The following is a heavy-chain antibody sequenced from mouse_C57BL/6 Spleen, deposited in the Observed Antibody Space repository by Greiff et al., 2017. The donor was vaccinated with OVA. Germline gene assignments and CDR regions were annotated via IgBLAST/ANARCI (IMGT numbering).Heavy chain of an antibody. J-gene: IGHJ2*01. D-gene: IGHD1-1*01. Sequence: VQLKESGPELVKPGASVKISCKASGYAFSSSWMNWVKQRPGKGLEWIGRIYPGDGDTNYNGKFKGKATLTADKSSSTAYMQLSSLTSEDSAVYFCARGYYGSSYDFDYWGQGTTLTVSS. CDR2: IYPGDGDT. V-gene: IGHV1-82*01. CDR1: GYAFSSSW. CDR3: ARGYYGSSYDFDY.